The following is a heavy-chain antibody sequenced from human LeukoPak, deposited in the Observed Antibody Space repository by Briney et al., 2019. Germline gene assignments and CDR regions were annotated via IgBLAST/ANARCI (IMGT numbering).Heavy chain of an antibody. V-gene: IGHV3-23*01. CDR1: RFTFSSYA. CDR3: AKGPMVPAAIGLDYYYGMDV. Sequence: GGSLRLSCAASRFTFSSYAMSWVRQAPGKGLEWVSAISGSGGSTYYADSVKGRFTISRDNSKNTLYLQMNSLRAEDTAVYYCAKGPMVPAAIGLDYYYGMDVWGQGTTVTVSS. J-gene: IGHJ6*02. D-gene: IGHD2-2*02. CDR2: ISGSGGST.